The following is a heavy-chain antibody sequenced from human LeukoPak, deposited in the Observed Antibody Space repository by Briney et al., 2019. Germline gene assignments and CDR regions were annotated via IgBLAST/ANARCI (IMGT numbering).Heavy chain of an antibody. Sequence: PGGSLRLSCAASGLTFSDYYMSWLRQAPGKGLEWVSYISSSGSTIYYADSVKGRFTISRDNAKNSLYLQMNSLRAEDTAVYYCARVHPYSSSWIDYWGQGTLVTVSS. CDR2: ISSSGSTI. J-gene: IGHJ4*02. CDR3: ARVHPYSSSWIDY. V-gene: IGHV3-11*04. D-gene: IGHD6-13*01. CDR1: GLTFSDYY.